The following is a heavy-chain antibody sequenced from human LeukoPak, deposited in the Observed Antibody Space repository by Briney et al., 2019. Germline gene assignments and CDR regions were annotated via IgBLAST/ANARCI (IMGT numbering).Heavy chain of an antibody. J-gene: IGHJ4*02. CDR1: GFTFSSYS. CDR3: ARSDGWVDY. V-gene: IGHV3-48*01. Sequence: GGSLRLSCAASGFTFSSYSMNWVRQAPGKGLEWVSYISSSSSTIYYADSVKGRFTISRDNAKNSLYLQMNSLRAEDTAVYYCARSDGWVDYWGQGTLVTVSS. CDR2: ISSSSSTI. D-gene: IGHD5-24*01.